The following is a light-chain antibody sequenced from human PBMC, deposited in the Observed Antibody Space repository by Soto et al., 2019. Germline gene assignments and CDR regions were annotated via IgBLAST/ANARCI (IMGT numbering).Light chain of an antibody. CDR3: QQYGSSPMWT. V-gene: IGKV3-20*01. Sequence: EIVLTQSPGTLSLSPGERATLSCRASQSVSSNLAWYQQKPGQAPRPLIYAASTRATGIPARFSGSGSGTEFTLTISRLEPEDFAVYYCQQYGSSPMWTFGQGTKVDIK. CDR2: AAS. CDR1: QSVSSN. J-gene: IGKJ1*01.